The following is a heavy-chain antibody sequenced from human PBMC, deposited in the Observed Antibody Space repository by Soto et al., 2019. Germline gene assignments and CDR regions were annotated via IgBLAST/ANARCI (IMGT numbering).Heavy chain of an antibody. D-gene: IGHD3-16*01. J-gene: IGHJ6*03. CDR1: GGSITSYY. V-gene: IGHV4-59*01. CDR3: ASDKSEFVTVEVYYYDMDV. CDR2: INYSGSP. Sequence: QVQLQESGPGLVKPSETLSLTCTVSGGSITSYYWTWIRQPPGKGLVWIGQINYSGSPNYNPSLRSGVLISVDTSKNQCARKLTSVTAADTAVYYCASDKSEFVTVEVYYYDMDVWGKGTTVTVSS.